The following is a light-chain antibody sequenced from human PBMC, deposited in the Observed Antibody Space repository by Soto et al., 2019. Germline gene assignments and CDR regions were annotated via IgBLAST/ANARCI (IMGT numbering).Light chain of an antibody. CDR3: QHYNSYSEA. J-gene: IGKJ1*01. V-gene: IGKV3-20*01. CDR2: DAS. CDR1: QSVSSSY. Sequence: EIVLTQSPGTLSFSPGERATLSCRASQSVSSSYLAWYQQKPGQAPRLLIYDASNRATGIPARFSGSGSGTDFTLTISSLQPDDFATYYCQHYNSYSEAFGQGTKVDIK.